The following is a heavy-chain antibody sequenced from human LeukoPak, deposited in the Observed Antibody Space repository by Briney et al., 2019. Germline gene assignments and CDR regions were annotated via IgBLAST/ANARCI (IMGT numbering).Heavy chain of an antibody. Sequence: GASVKVSCKASGYTFTSYAVNWVRQATGQGLEWMGWMNPSNGNTGFAQKFQGRLTMTRDTSISTAYMELSSLISEDTAVYFCARGSSEEMATIAYWGPGTLVSVSS. CDR3: ARGSSEEMATIAY. CDR1: GYTFTSYA. D-gene: IGHD5-24*01. J-gene: IGHJ4*02. V-gene: IGHV1-8*01. CDR2: MNPSNGNT.